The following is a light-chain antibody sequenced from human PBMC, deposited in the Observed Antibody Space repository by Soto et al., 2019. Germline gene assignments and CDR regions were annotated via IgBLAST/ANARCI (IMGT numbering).Light chain of an antibody. J-gene: IGLJ3*02. Sequence: QSVLTQPPSVSAAPGQKVTISCSGSNSNIGANSVSWYQHLPGTAPKVVIYDDDKRPSGIPDRFSGSKSGTSATLDITGLQSGDEADYYCGTWHSTLSVEWVFGGGTKLTVL. CDR3: GTWHSTLSVEWV. CDR1: NSNIGANS. CDR2: DDD. V-gene: IGLV1-51*01.